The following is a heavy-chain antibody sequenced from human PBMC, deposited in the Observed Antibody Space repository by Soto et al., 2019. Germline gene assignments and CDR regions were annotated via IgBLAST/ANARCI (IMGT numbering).Heavy chain of an antibody. Sequence: SETLSLTCSVSGGSMSKFYWSWIRKTAGKGLEWMGRVYATGTSDYNPSLRSRIAMSVDISKKTFSLRLRSVTAADTGGYYCVRDGSKTLRDCFDPWGQGILVTVSS. CDR1: GGSMSKFY. V-gene: IGHV4-4*07. CDR2: VYATGTS. CDR3: VRDGSKTLRDCFDP. D-gene: IGHD4-17*01. J-gene: IGHJ5*02.